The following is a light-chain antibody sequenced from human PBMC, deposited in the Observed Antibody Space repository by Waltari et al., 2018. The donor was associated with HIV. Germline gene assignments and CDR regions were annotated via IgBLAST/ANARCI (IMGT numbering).Light chain of an antibody. CDR2: DAS. Sequence: DIKMPQSPSSLSASIVDRVTITCQASQDINPYLNWYQQKPGKAPNLLIYDASNLETGVPSRFSGSGSGTDFTFTISSLQPEDIATYHCQQYDSLPFTFGPGTTVDIK. J-gene: IGKJ3*01. V-gene: IGKV1-33*01. CDR1: QDINPY. CDR3: QQYDSLPFT.